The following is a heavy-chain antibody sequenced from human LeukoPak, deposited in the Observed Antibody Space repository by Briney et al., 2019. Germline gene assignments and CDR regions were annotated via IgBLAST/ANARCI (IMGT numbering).Heavy chain of an antibody. J-gene: IGHJ4*02. CDR2: INSDGSST. CDR3: TRGNGNWGKYYFDY. D-gene: IGHD2-8*01. CDR1: GFTFSSYS. V-gene: IGHV3-74*01. Sequence: GGSLRLSCAASGFTFSSYSMNWVRQAPGKGLVWVSRINSDGSSTSYADSVKDRFTISRDNARNTLFLQMYSLRDEDTAVYYCTRGNGNWGKYYFDYWGQGTLVTVSS.